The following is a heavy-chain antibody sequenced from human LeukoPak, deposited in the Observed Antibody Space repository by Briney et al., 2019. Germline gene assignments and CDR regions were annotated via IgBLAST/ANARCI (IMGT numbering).Heavy chain of an antibody. CDR3: ARDSSPYYYGSSGDAFDI. CDR1: GFTFSSYS. J-gene: IGHJ3*02. D-gene: IGHD3-22*01. Sequence: PGGSLRLSCAASGFTFSSYSMNWVRLAPGKGLEWVSSISSSSGYIYYADSVKGRFTISRDNAKNSLYLQMNRLRAEDTAVYDCARDSSPYYYGSSGDAFDIWGQGTMVTVSS. V-gene: IGHV3-21*01. CDR2: ISSSSGYI.